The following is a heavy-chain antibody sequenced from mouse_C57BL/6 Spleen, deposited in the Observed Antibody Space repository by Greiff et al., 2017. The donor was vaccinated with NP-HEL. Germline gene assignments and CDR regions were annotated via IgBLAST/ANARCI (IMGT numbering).Heavy chain of an antibody. CDR2: ISDGGSYT. D-gene: IGHD2-5*01. CDR1: GFTFSSYA. V-gene: IGHV5-4*01. Sequence: EVQVVESGGGLVKPGGSLKLSCAASGFTFSSYAMSWVRQTPEKRLEWVATISDGGSYTYYPDNVKGRFTLSRDNAKNNLYLQMSQLKSEDTAMYYCARGHYSNPFAYWGQGTLVTVSA. J-gene: IGHJ3*01. CDR3: ARGHYSNPFAY.